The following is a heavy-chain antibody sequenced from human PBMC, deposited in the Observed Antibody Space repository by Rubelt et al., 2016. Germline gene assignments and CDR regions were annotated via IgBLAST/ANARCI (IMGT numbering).Heavy chain of an antibody. Sequence: QVQLQESGPGLVKPSETLSLTCTVSGGSISSYYWSWIRQPPGKGLEWIGYIYYSGGTNYNPSLKSRVTISPDTSKNQFSLKLNQVTAADTAGYYFGRIGGSTIPLSAFDIWGQGTMVTVSS. J-gene: IGHJ3*02. V-gene: IGHV4-59*01. D-gene: IGHD3-9*01. CDR2: IYYSGGT. CDR1: GGSISSYY. CDR3: GRIGGSTIPLSAFDI.